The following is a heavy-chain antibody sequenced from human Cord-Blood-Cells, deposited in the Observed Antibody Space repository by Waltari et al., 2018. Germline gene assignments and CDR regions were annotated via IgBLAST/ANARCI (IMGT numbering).Heavy chain of an antibody. CDR1: GYTFTSYD. CDR2: MNPNSGNT. CDR3: ARVNCTGGVCYDY. J-gene: IGHJ4*02. Sequence: QVQLVQSGAEVKKPGASVKVSCKAPGYTFTSYDITWVRQATGQGLGWMGWMNPNSGNTGYAQKFQGRVTMTRNTSISTAYMELSSLRSEDTAVYYCARVNCTGGVCYDYWGQGTLVTVSS. D-gene: IGHD2-8*02. V-gene: IGHV1-8*02.